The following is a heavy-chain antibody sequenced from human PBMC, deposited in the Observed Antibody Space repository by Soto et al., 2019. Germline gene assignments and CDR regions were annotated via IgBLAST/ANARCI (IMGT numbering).Heavy chain of an antibody. Sequence: PGGSLRLSCAASGFTFSSYAMNWVRQAPGKGLEWVSSISGSGGSTYFADSVKGRFTISRDNSKNTLYLQMNSLRAGDTAVYYCSKSVVPAGRWLEPWGQGTLVTVSS. V-gene: IGHV3-23*01. J-gene: IGHJ5*02. CDR2: ISGSGGST. CDR1: GFTFSSYA. CDR3: SKSVVPAGRWLEP. D-gene: IGHD2-2*01.